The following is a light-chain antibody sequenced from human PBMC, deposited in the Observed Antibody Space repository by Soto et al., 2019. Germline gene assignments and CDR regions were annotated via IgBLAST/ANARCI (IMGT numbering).Light chain of an antibody. CDR1: RSYVGGYNY. J-gene: IGLJ1*01. CDR2: DVS. Sequence: QAVLTQPRSVSRAPGQSVPISCTGNRSYVGGYNYVSWYQQHPGKAPKLMIYDVSKRPSGVPDRFSGSKSGNTASLTISGLQAEDEADYYCCSYAGSYPYVFGTGTKVTVL. V-gene: IGLV2-11*01. CDR3: CSYAGSYPYV.